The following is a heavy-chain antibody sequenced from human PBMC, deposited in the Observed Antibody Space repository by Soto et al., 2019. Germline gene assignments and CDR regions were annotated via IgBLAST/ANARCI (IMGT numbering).Heavy chain of an antibody. CDR2: ISYDGSNK. Sequence: PGGSLRLSCAASGFTSSSYAMHWVRQAPGKGLEWVAVISYDGSNKYYADSVKGRFTISRDNSKNTLYLQMNSLRAEDTAVYYCARGLEWELLSYFDYWGQGTLVTVSS. D-gene: IGHD1-26*01. J-gene: IGHJ4*02. V-gene: IGHV3-30-3*01. CDR3: ARGLEWELLSYFDY. CDR1: GFTSSSYA.